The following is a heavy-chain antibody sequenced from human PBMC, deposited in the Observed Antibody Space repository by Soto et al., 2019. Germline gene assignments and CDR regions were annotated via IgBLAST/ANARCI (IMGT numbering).Heavy chain of an antibody. V-gene: IGHV1-8*01. CDR1: GYTFTSYD. J-gene: IGHJ6*02. CDR3: ARVRGTRIVPRPRSYYYYYGMDV. Sequence: GASVKVSCKASGYTFTSYDINWVRQATGQGLEWMGWMNPNSGNTGYAQKFQGRVTMTRNTSISTAYMELSSLRSEDTAVYYCARVRGTRIVPRPRSYYYYYGMDVWGQGTTVTVSS. CDR2: MNPNSGNT. D-gene: IGHD1-1*01.